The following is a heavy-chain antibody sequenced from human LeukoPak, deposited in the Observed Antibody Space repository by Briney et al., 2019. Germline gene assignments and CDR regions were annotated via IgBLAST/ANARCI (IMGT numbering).Heavy chain of an antibody. J-gene: IGHJ4*02. CDR2: ILYDGSNQ. CDR3: ATEGN. Sequence: GGSLRLSCAASGFTFTNSAMHWVRQAPGKGLEWVALILYDGSNQYYADSVKGRFTISRDNSKNTLYLQMNSLRGEDTAVYYCATEGNWGQGTLVTVSS. CDR1: GFTFTNSA. V-gene: IGHV3-30-3*01.